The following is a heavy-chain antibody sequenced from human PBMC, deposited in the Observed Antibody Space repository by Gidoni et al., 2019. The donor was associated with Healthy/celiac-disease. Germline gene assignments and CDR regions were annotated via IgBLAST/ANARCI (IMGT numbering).Heavy chain of an antibody. CDR3: ARDHPNHPNPFDY. J-gene: IGHJ4*02. CDR2: ISSSGSTI. Sequence: GGGLVQPGGSLRLSCAASGFTFSSYEMNWVRQAPGKGLEWVSYISSSGSTIYYADSVKGRFTISRDNAKNSLYLQMNSLRAEDTAVYYCARDHPNHPNPFDYWGQGTLVTVSS. CDR1: GFTFSSYE. D-gene: IGHD2-8*01. V-gene: IGHV3-48*03.